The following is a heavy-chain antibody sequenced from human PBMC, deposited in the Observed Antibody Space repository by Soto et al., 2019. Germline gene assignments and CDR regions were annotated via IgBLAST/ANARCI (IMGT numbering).Heavy chain of an antibody. CDR3: AREGVVAAYGIKGRWFDP. J-gene: IGHJ5*02. Sequence: ASVKVSCKASGYTFTSYGISWVRQAPGQGLEWMGWISAYNGNTNYAQKLQGRVTMTTDTSTSTAYMELRSLRSDDTAVYYCAREGVVAAYGIKGRWFDPWGQGTLVTVSS. CDR2: ISAYNGNT. D-gene: IGHD2-15*01. CDR1: GYTFTSYG. V-gene: IGHV1-18*01.